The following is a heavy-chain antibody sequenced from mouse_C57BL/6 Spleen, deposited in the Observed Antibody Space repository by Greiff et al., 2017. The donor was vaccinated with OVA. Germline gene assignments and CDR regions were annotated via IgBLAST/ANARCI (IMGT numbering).Heavy chain of an antibody. Sequence: QVQLQQSGAELVKPGASVKLSCKVSGYTLTEYTIHWVKQRSGQGLEWIGWFYPGSGSIKYNEKFKDQVTLTADKSSSTVYMELSRLTSEDSAVYFCARHGKPVYYYCSRFDYWGQGTTLTVSS. CDR3: ARHGKPVYYYCSRFDY. V-gene: IGHV1-62-2*01. CDR2: FYPGSGSI. CDR1: GYTLTEYT. J-gene: IGHJ2*01. D-gene: IGHD1-1*01.